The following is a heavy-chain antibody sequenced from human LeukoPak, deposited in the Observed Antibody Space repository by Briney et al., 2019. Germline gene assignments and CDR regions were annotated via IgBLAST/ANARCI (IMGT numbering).Heavy chain of an antibody. D-gene: IGHD4-23*01. Sequence: GASVKVSCKASGYTFTGYYMHWVRQAPGQGLEWMGWINPNSGGTNYAQKFQGRVTMTRDTSTSTVYMELSSLRSEDTAVYYCAREPTVVTPGAFDIWGQGTMVTVSS. CDR2: INPNSGGT. V-gene: IGHV1-2*02. J-gene: IGHJ3*02. CDR1: GYTFTGYY. CDR3: AREPTVVTPGAFDI.